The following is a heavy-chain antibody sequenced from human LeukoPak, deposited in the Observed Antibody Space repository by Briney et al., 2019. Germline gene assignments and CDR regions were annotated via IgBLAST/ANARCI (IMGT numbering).Heavy chain of an antibody. J-gene: IGHJ2*01. CDR1: GFTFSSYA. CDR3: AKDPNYYDSSGYYWGRDWYFDL. V-gene: IGHV3-23*01. Sequence: QPGGSLRLSCAASGFTFSSYAMSWVRQAPGKGLEWVSAISGSGGSTDYADSVKGRFTIPRDNSRNTLYLRMNRLRAEDTDVYYCAKDPNYYDSSGYYWGRDWYFDLWGRGTLVTVSS. D-gene: IGHD3-22*01. CDR2: ISGSGGST.